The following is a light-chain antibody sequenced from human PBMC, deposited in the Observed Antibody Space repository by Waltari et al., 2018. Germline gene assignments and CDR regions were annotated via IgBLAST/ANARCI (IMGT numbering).Light chain of an antibody. V-gene: IGLV4-69*01. Sequence: QLVLTQSPSASASLGASVKLTCTLSSGHSTNIIAWLHQHPEKGPRYLMNVNSDGSHNQGVVIPDRFSGSSSGAERYLTISSLQSEDEADYYCQTGGHGTWVFGGGTRLTVL. J-gene: IGLJ3*02. CDR3: QTGGHGTWV. CDR2: VNSDGSH. CDR1: SGHSTNI.